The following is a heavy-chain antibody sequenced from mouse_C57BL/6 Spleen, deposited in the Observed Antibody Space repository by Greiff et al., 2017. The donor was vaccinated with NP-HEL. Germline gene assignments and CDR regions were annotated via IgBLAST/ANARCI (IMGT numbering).Heavy chain of an antibody. CDR3: ATMVTTDYAMDY. Sequence: QVQLQQPGAELVRPGSSVKLSCKASGYTFTSYWMDWVKQRPGQGLEWIGNIYPSDSETHYNQKFKDKATLTVDKSSSTAYMQLSSLTSEDSAVDYCATMVTTDYAMDYWGQGTSVTVSS. D-gene: IGHD2-2*01. V-gene: IGHV1-61*01. J-gene: IGHJ4*01. CDR2: IYPSDSET. CDR1: GYTFTSYW.